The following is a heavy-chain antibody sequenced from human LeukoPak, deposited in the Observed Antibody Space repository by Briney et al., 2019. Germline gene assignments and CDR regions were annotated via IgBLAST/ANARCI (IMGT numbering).Heavy chain of an antibody. CDR3: ARRGDWFDP. J-gene: IGHJ5*02. V-gene: IGHV1-69*06. Sequence: EASVKVSCKASGGTFSSYAISWVRQAPGQGLEWMGGIIPIFGTANYAQKFQGRVTITADKSASTAYMELSSLRSEDTAVYYCARRGDWFDPWGQGTLVTVSS. D-gene: IGHD3-16*01. CDR2: IIPIFGTA. CDR1: GGTFSSYA.